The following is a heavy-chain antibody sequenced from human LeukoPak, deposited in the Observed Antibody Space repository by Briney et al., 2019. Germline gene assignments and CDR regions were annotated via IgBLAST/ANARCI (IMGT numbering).Heavy chain of an antibody. CDR1: GYTFTTYD. CDR2: ISGYNANR. CDR3: ARSRVGDAFDI. J-gene: IGHJ3*02. V-gene: IGHV1-18*01. D-gene: IGHD1-26*01. Sequence: ASVKVSCKASGYTFTTYDITWVRQAPGQGLEWMGWISGYNANRNHAQKLQGRVTMTKDTSTSTAYMELRSLRSDDTAVYYCARSRVGDAFDIWGQGKMVTVSS.